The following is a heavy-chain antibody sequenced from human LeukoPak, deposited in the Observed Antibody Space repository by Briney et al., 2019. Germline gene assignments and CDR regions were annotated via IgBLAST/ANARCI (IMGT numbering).Heavy chain of an antibody. CDR3: AKSGGL. CDR2: IWYDGSNK. CDR1: GFTFSSYG. Sequence: GGSLRLSRAASGFTFSSYGMHWVRQAPGKGLEWVAVIWYDGSNKYYADSVKGRFTISRDNSKNTLYLQMNSLRAEDTAIYYCAKSGGLWGQGTLVTVSS. V-gene: IGHV3-33*06. D-gene: IGHD1-14*01. J-gene: IGHJ4*02.